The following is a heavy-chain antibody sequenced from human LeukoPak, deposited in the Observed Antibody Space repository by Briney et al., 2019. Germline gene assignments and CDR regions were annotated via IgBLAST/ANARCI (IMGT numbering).Heavy chain of an antibody. CDR1: GDSVSSNSAA. CDR2: TYYRSKWYN. D-gene: IGHD1-14*01. J-gene: IGHJ6*03. CDR3: ARGPGAGYYYYYYMDV. Sequence: SQTLSLTCAISGDSVSSNSAAWNWIGQSPSRGLEWLGRTYYRSKWYNDYAVSVKSRITINPDTSKNQFSLQLNSVTPEDTAVYSCARGPGAGYYYYYYMDVWGKGTTVTVSS. V-gene: IGHV6-1*01.